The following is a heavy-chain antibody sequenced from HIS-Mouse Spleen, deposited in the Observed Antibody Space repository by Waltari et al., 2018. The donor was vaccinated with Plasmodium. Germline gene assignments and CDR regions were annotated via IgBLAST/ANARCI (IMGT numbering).Heavy chain of an antibody. J-gene: IGHJ1*01. CDR1: GYTFTGHY. D-gene: IGHD6-13*01. V-gene: IGHV1-2*02. CDR3: ARVLGYKAAAGTFVEYFQH. Sequence: QVQLVQSGAEVKKPGASVKGSCKASGYTFTGHYMPFVLPPPVQGLEWMGWINPNSGGTNYAQKFQGRVTRTRDTSISTAYMELSRLRSDDTAVYYCARVLGYKAAAGTFVEYFQHWGQGTLVTVSS. CDR2: INPNSGGT.